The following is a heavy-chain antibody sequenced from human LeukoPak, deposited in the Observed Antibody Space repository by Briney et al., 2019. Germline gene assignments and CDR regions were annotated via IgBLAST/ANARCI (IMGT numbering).Heavy chain of an antibody. D-gene: IGHD6-19*01. Sequence: GESLKISCKGSGYSFTSYWIGWVRQMPGKGLEWMGIIYLDDSDTRYSPSFQGHVTISADKSISTAYLQWSSLKASDTAMYYCARPVADSERYFQQWGQGTLVTVSS. J-gene: IGHJ1*01. CDR3: ARPVADSERYFQQ. CDR2: IYLDDSDT. V-gene: IGHV5-51*01. CDR1: GYSFTSYW.